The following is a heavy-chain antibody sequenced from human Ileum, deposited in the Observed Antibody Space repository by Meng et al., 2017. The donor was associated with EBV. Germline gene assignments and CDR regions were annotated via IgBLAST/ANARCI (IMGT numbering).Heavy chain of an antibody. V-gene: IGHV3-74*01. J-gene: IGHJ4*02. CDR3: IRDFREADY. D-gene: IGHD3-10*01. CDR2: ICHDESTM. CDR1: GFTFSFYC. Sequence: VQLVESGGGLVQPGGSLRLSCAASGFTFSFYCMHWVRQAPGKGPVWVSRICHDESTMNYADSVKGRFTISRDNAKNTVYLQMNSLRPEDTAVYYCIRDFREADYWGQGTLVTVSS.